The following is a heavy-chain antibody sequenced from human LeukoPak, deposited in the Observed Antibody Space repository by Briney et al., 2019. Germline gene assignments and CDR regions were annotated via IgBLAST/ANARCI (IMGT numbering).Heavy chain of an antibody. CDR1: GYTFTSYD. CDR2: MNPNSGNK. V-gene: IGHV1-8*01. D-gene: IGHD4-17*01. J-gene: IGHJ4*02. Sequence: GASVTVSCKASGYTFTSYDINWVRQATGQGHEWMGWMNPNSGNKGYAQKFQGRVTMTRNTSISTAYMELSSLRSEDTAVYYCARVGGDTVTNRYWGQGTLVTVSS. CDR3: ARVGGDTVTNRY.